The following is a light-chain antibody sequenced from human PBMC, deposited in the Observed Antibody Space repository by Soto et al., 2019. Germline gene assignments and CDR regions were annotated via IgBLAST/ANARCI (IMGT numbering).Light chain of an antibody. CDR1: QAIDTY. CDR3: QQLKTYPLT. J-gene: IGKJ4*01. CDR2: AAS. V-gene: IGKV1-9*01. Sequence: DIQLTQSPPFLSASVGDRVTITCRASQAIDTYLAWYQQKPGKAPRLLIDAASTLRSRIPSRFSGSGSGTEFTLTISSLQPEDFTTYYCQQLKTYPLTFGGGTKVEIK.